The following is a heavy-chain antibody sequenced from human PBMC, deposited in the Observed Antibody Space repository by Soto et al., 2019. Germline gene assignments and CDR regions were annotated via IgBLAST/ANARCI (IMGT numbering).Heavy chain of an antibody. CDR2: ILSDGSKQ. CDR3: AKGLPMTTVYFDY. D-gene: IGHD4-4*01. J-gene: IGHJ4*02. V-gene: IGHV3-30-3*01. Sequence: TGGSLRLSCAASRFTFSYYAMHWIRQAPGKGLEWMAVILSDGSKQYYAESVKGRFTISRDNSKNTLYLQMNSLRAEDTAVYYCAKGLPMTTVYFDYWGQGTLVTVSS. CDR1: RFTFSYYA.